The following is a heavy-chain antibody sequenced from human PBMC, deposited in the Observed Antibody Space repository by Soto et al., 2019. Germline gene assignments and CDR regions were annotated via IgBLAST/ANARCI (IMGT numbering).Heavy chain of an antibody. D-gene: IGHD2-15*01. CDR3: ARDGGCSGGSCYNSLGYYYYGMDV. CDR2: ISYDGSNK. V-gene: IGHV3-30-3*01. CDR1: GFTFSNYA. J-gene: IGHJ6*02. Sequence: QVPLVESGGGVVQPGRSLRLSCTASGFTFSNYAMHWVRQAPGKGLEWVAVISYDGSNKYYADSVKGRFTISRDNSKNTLYLQMNSLTTEDTAVYYCARDGGCSGGSCYNSLGYYYYGMDVWGQGTTVTVSS.